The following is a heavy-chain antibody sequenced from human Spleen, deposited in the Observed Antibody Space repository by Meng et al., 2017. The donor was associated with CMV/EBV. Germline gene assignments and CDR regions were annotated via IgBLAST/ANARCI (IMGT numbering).Heavy chain of an antibody. CDR2: IRTKAHSYAT. D-gene: IGHD6-6*01. V-gene: IGHV3-73*01. CDR1: GFNFSGSA. CDR3: TSLSSSSAVVAY. J-gene: IGHJ4*02. Sequence: GESLKISCAASGFNFSGSAMHWVRQASGKGLEWVGHIRTKAHSYATVYAASVKGRFTISRDDEKNMAYLQMNSLKTEDTAVYYCTSLSSSSAVVAYWGQGTLVTVSS.